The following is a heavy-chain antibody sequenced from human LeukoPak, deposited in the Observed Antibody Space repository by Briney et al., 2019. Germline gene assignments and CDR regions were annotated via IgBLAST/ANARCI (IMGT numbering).Heavy chain of an antibody. Sequence: GGSLRLSCAASGFTFSSYGMHWVRQAPGKGLEWVAVIWYDGSNKYYADSVKGRFTISRDNSKNTLYLQMNSLRAEDTAVYYCARDSSGYLAHFDYWGQGTLVTVSS. D-gene: IGHD3-22*01. CDR1: GFTFSSYG. J-gene: IGHJ4*02. V-gene: IGHV3-33*01. CDR3: ARDSSGYLAHFDY. CDR2: IWYDGSNK.